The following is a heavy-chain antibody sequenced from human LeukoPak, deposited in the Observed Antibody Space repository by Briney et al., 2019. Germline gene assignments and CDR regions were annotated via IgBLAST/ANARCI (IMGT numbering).Heavy chain of an antibody. D-gene: IGHD6-19*01. Sequence: SETLSLTCTVSGGSFSSFYWSWIRQPPGKGLEWIGYIYYTGGTNYNPSLKSRLTTSVDTSKNQFSLQLSSVTAADTAVYYCARHATSVAWYFDLWGRGTLVAVFS. CDR1: GGSFSSFY. CDR3: ARHATSVAWYFDL. V-gene: IGHV4-59*08. J-gene: IGHJ2*01. CDR2: IYYTGGT.